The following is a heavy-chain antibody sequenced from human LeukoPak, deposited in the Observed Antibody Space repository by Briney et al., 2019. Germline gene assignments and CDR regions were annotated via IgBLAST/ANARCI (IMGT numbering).Heavy chain of an antibody. Sequence: PGGSLRLSCAASGFTFSSYSMNWVRQAPGKGLEWVSSISSSSSYIYYADSVKGRFTISRDNSKNTLYLQMNSLRAEDTAVYYCAKEFGDNYFDYWGQGTLVTVSS. J-gene: IGHJ4*02. CDR2: ISSSSSYI. CDR1: GFTFSSYS. CDR3: AKEFGDNYFDY. D-gene: IGHD3-10*01. V-gene: IGHV3-21*01.